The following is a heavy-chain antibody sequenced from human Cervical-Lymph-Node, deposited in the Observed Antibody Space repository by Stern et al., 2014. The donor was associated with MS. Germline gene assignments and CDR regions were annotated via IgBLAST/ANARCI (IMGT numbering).Heavy chain of an antibody. Sequence: QVQLQQWGAGLLRPSETLSLTCAVHGASFTDNYWSWIRQTPGKGLEWIGEINHSGKPHHNPSLRSRVTLSVDPSKNQSSLKLNSVTAADTAVYYCARERKVERSARVFVSFDVWGQGTLLTVSS. CDR3: ARERKVERSARVFVSFDV. D-gene: IGHD1-1*01. V-gene: IGHV4-34*01. J-gene: IGHJ3*01. CDR2: INHSGKP. CDR1: GASFTDNY.